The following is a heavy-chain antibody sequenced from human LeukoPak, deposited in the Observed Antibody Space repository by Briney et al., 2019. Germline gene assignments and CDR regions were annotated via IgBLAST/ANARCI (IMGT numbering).Heavy chain of an antibody. V-gene: IGHV5-51*01. J-gene: IGHJ6*02. CDR3: ARHGNGYYYYYGMDV. CDR2: IYPGDSDT. Sequence: GESLKISCKGSGYSFTSYWIGWVRQMPGKGLEWMGIIYPGDSDTRYSPSFQGQVTISADKSISTAYLQWSSLKAPDTAMYYCARHGNGYYYYYGMDVWGQGTTVTVSS. CDR1: GYSFTSYW. D-gene: IGHD1-26*01.